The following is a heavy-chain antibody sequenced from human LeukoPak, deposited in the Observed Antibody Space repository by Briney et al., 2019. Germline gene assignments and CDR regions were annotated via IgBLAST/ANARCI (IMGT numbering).Heavy chain of an antibody. D-gene: IGHD3-10*01. Sequence: GGSLRLSCAASGFTFSGYWMSWLRQAPGKGLEWVANIKQDGGERYYVDSVKGRFTISRDNAKNSLYLQMNSLRAEDTAVYYCARDRGFGQADVWGKGTTVTVSS. CDR2: IKQDGGER. CDR3: ARDRGFGQADV. V-gene: IGHV3-7*01. J-gene: IGHJ6*04. CDR1: GFTFSGYW.